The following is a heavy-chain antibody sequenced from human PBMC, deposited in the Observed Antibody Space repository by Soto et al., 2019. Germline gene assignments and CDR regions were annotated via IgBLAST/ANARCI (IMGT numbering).Heavy chain of an antibody. Sequence: SQTLSLTCAISGDSVSSNSATWNCIRQSPSRGLEWLGRTYYRSQWYYDYAVSVKSRISINPDTSKNQFSLQLDSLTPEDTAVYFCVRLIGNSWLDQWGQGTLVTVSS. CDR3: VRLIGNSWLDQ. D-gene: IGHD2-15*01. J-gene: IGHJ4*02. CDR1: GDSVSSNSAT. V-gene: IGHV6-1*01. CDR2: TYYRSQWYY.